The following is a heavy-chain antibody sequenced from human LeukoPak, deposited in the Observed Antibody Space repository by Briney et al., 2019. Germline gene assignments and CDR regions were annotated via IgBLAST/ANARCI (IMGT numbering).Heavy chain of an antibody. D-gene: IGHD5-18*01. J-gene: IGHJ4*02. Sequence: GGSLRLSCAASKFTFSSYAMHWVSQAPGKGLEWVAVISYDGSNKYYADSVKGRFTISRDNSKNTLYLQMNSLRAEDTAVYYCARDRYSYGHFDYWGQGTLVTVSS. CDR3: ARDRYSYGHFDY. CDR1: KFTFSSYA. V-gene: IGHV3-30-3*01. CDR2: ISYDGSNK.